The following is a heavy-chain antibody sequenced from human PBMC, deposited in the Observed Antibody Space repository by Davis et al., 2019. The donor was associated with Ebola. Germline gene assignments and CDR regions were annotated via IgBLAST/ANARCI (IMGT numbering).Heavy chain of an antibody. Sequence: GESLKISCAASGFTFRSYAMSWVRQAPGKGLEWGSAISGSGGSPYYADSVKGRFTISRDNSKNTLYLQMNSLRAEDTAVYYCARVGYDFWSGYSSSNWFDPWGQGTLVTVSS. V-gene: IGHV3-23*01. CDR1: GFTFRSYA. J-gene: IGHJ5*02. CDR3: ARVGYDFWSGYSSSNWFDP. CDR2: ISGSGGSP. D-gene: IGHD3-3*01.